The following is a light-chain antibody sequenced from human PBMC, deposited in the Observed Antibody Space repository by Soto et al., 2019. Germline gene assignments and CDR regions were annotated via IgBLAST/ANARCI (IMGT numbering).Light chain of an antibody. CDR2: AAS. Sequence: DIQMTQSPSSVSASVGDRVTITCRASQGISSRLAWYQQKPGKAPNLLIYAASSLQSGVPSRFSGSGSETDFPLTIGSLQPEDFATYYCQQSNSFPLTFGGGTKVEIK. J-gene: IGKJ4*01. CDR3: QQSNSFPLT. V-gene: IGKV1-12*01. CDR1: QGISSR.